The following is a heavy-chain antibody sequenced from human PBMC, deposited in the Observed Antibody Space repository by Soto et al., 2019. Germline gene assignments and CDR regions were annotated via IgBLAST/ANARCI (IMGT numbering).Heavy chain of an antibody. V-gene: IGHV4-59*01. CDR3: ARRIRGQQLAH. CDR1: GGTISKDY. Sequence: SETLSLTCTVSGGTISKDYWTWIRQPPVKGLEWIGYIYYRGNTYYNPSLKSRVTISIDTSKTFFSLKLTSVTAADTAVYYCARRIRGQQLAHLGQGTLVTVSS. J-gene: IGHJ4*02. D-gene: IGHD6-13*01. CDR2: IYYRGNT.